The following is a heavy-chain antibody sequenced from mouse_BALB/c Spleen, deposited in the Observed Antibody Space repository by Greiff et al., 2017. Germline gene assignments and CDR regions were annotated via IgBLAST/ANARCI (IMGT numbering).Heavy chain of an antibody. V-gene: IGHV5-9-4*01. CDR1: GFTFSSYA. D-gene: IGHD2-1*01. J-gene: IGHJ4*01. CDR2: ISSGGSYT. CDR3: AKDGNYVGAMDY. Sequence: VQLKESGGGLVKPGGSLKLSCAASGFTFSSYAMSWVRQSPEKRLEWVAEISSGGSYTYYPDTVTGRFTISRDNAKNTLYLEMSSLRSEDTAMYYCAKDGNYVGAMDYWGQGTSVTVSS.